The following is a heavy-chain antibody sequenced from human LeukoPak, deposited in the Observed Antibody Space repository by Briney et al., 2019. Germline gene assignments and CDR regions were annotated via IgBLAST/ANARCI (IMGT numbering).Heavy chain of an antibody. Sequence: SETLSLTCTVSGDSISSYYWSWVRQPPGKGLEWIGYIYYSGSTNYNPSLKSRVTISVDTSKNQFSLKLNSVTAADTAVYYCARGPYYDFDYWGQGTLVTVSS. CDR3: ARGPYYDFDY. CDR2: IYYSGST. J-gene: IGHJ4*02. CDR1: GDSISSYY. D-gene: IGHD3-3*01. V-gene: IGHV4-59*13.